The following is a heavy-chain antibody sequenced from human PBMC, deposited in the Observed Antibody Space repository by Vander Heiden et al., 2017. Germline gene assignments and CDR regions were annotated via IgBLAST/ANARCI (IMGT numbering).Heavy chain of an antibody. D-gene: IGHD6-13*01. Sequence: QVPLVQSGAEVKKPGDPVTISCQASGYTSNNYGFTWVRQAPGQGLECMGWINTYNGITHYAQNVQGRVTMTADTSTTTAYMELRSLRSDDTAVYYCATYSSLIPDYWGQGTLVTVSA. CDR2: INTYNGIT. CDR3: ATYSSLIPDY. CDR1: GYTSNNYG. J-gene: IGHJ4*02. V-gene: IGHV1-18*01.